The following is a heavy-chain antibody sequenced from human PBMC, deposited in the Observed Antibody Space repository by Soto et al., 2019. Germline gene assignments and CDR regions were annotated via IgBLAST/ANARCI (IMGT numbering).Heavy chain of an antibody. V-gene: IGHV1-18*01. CDR2: ISAYNGNT. J-gene: IGHJ4*02. Sequence: ASVKVSCKASGYTFTSYGISWVRQAPGQGIERMRWISAYNGNTNYAQKLQGRVTMTTDTSTSTAYMELRSLRSDDTAVYYCAREVYYDILTGYQYYFDYWGQGTLVTVSS. CDR3: AREVYYDILTGYQYYFDY. D-gene: IGHD3-9*01. CDR1: GYTFTSYG.